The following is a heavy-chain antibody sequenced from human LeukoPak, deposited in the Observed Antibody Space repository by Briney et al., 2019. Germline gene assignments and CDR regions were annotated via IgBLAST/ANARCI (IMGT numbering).Heavy chain of an antibody. CDR2: INPNSGGT. V-gene: IGHV1-2*02. CDR3: ARPPRGYSGYDGLYFDY. J-gene: IGHJ4*02. Sequence: GASVKVSCKASGYTFTGYYMHWVRQAPGQGLEWMGWINPNSGGTNYAQKLQGRVTMTTDTSTSTAYMELRSLRSNDTAVYYCARPPRGYSGYDGLYFDYWGQGTLVTVSS. D-gene: IGHD5-12*01. CDR1: GYTFTGYY.